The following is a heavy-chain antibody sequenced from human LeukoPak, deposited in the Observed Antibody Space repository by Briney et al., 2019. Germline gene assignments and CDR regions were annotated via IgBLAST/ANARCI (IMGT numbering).Heavy chain of an antibody. J-gene: IGHJ4*02. D-gene: IGHD3-22*01. Sequence: PGGSLRLSCEASGFTFSSYTMTWVRQAPGKGLEWVSHISSGGDTTYYADSVKGRFTISRDNSKNTLYLQMNSLRAEDTAVFYCAKVATKGNYYGSSGYSLDYWGQGTLVTVSS. CDR2: ISSGGDTT. CDR3: AKVATKGNYYGSSGYSLDY. CDR1: GFTFSSYT. V-gene: IGHV3-23*01.